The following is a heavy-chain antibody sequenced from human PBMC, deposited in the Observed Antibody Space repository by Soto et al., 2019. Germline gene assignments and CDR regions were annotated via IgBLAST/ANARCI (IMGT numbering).Heavy chain of an antibody. J-gene: IGHJ4*02. Sequence: GASVKVSCKASGYTFTSYAMSWVRQAPGQRLEWMGWINAGNGNTKYSQKFQGRVTITRDTSASTAYMELRSLRSDDTAVYYCARSDGPLGDYWGQGTLVTVSS. CDR3: ARSDGPLGDY. D-gene: IGHD4-17*01. CDR1: GYTFTSYA. CDR2: INAGNGNT. V-gene: IGHV1-3*01.